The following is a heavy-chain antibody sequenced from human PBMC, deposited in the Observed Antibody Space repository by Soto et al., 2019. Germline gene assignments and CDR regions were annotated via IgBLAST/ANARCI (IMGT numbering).Heavy chain of an antibody. D-gene: IGHD6-13*01. CDR1: GYTFTSYY. V-gene: IGHV1-46*01. J-gene: IGHJ3*02. Sequence: ASVKVSCKASGYTFTSYYMHWVRQAPGQGLEWMGIINPSGGSTSYAQKFQGRVTMTRDTSTSTVYMELSSLRSEDTAVYYCAGAFRRSSPLQDAFDIWGQGTMVTVSS. CDR3: AGAFRRSSPLQDAFDI. CDR2: INPSGGST.